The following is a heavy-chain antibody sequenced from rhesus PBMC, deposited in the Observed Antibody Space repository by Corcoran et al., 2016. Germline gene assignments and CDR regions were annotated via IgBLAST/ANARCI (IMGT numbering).Heavy chain of an antibody. D-gene: IGHD1-44*01. CDR3: ARDVGNLGLDS. J-gene: IGHJ6*01. V-gene: IGHV4-80*01. Sequence: QLHLSGPGLVKPSETLSLTCSVSGASINSHWWTWVRQPPGKALEWIGGMDGYSGTISYTPALECRITFSKDASKSQFSLRFNSVTAADTAVYFCARDVGNLGLDSWGQGVVVTVSS. CDR1: GASINSHW. CDR2: MDGYSGTI.